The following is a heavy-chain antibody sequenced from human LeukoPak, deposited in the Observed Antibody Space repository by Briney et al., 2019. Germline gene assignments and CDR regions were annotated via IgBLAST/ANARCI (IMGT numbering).Heavy chain of an antibody. J-gene: IGHJ6*03. CDR2: IKELESEG. Sequence: GGSLRLSCAASGFTFRIYWMTWVRQAPGKGPEWVATIKELESEGYYADSVKGRFTISRDNAKDSLHLHMNSLRAEDTAVYYCARVGADLNNYYMDVWGKGTTVTVSS. CDR1: GFTFRIYW. V-gene: IGHV3-7*01. CDR3: ARVGADLNNYYMDV. D-gene: IGHD2/OR15-2a*01.